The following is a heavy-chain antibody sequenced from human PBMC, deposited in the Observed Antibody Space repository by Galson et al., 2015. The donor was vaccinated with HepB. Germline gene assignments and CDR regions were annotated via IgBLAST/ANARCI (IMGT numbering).Heavy chain of an antibody. D-gene: IGHD3-16*01. CDR2: IYWNDDK. CDR3: AHTGDYDNVWGSYVADY. V-gene: IGHV2-5*01. J-gene: IGHJ4*02. Sequence: PALVKPTQTLTLTCTFSGFSLSTSGVGVGWIRQPPGKALEWLALIYWNDDKRYCPSLKRRLTITKDTSKNRVVLTMTNMDPLDTATYYCAHTGDYDNVWGSYVADYWGQGTLVTVSS. CDR1: GFSLSTSGVG.